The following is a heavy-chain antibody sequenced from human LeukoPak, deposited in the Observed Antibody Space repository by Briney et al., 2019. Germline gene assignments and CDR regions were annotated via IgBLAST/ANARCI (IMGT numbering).Heavy chain of an antibody. V-gene: IGHV3-74*01. CDR3: ARGGSDTAMAHDY. Sequence: GGSLRLSCAASGFTFSNHWMHWVRQAPGKGLMWVSRINRGGSRTDYADSVKGRFTISRDDAKNTLYLQLNSLRAEDTAVYFCARGGSDTAMAHDYWGQGTLATVSS. CDR1: GFTFSNHW. J-gene: IGHJ4*02. CDR2: INRGGSRT. D-gene: IGHD5-18*01.